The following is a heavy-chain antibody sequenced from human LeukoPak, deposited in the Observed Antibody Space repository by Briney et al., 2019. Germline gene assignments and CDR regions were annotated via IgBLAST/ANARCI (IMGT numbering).Heavy chain of an antibody. CDR2: ISYDGSNK. D-gene: IGHD3-10*01. Sequence: PGGSLRLSCVASGFTFSSYGMHWVRQAPGKGLEWVAVISYDGSNKYYADSVKGRFTISRDNSKNTLYLQMNSLRAEDTAVYYCARTDNPGFSGSNELDYWGQGTLVTVSS. CDR3: ARTDNPGFSGSNELDY. CDR1: GFTFSSYG. V-gene: IGHV3-30*03. J-gene: IGHJ4*02.